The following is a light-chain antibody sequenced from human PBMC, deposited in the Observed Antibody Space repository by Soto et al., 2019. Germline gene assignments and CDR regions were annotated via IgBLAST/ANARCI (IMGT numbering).Light chain of an antibody. Sequence: DIQMTQSPSTLSASVGDRVTMTCRASQSIGSWLAWYQHKPGRAPKLLIFDGARLESGVPSRFSGSGSGTEFTFTISSLQPEDFATYYCQQYNKFSPTFGQGTKVDSK. CDR2: DGA. V-gene: IGKV1-5*01. CDR3: QQYNKFSPT. CDR1: QSIGSW. J-gene: IGKJ1*01.